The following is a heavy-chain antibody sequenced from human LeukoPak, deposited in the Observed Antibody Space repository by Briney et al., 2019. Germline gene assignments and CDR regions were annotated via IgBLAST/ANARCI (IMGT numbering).Heavy chain of an antibody. Sequence: SVKVSCKASGGTFSSYAISWVRQAPGQGLEWMGGIIPIFGTANYAQKFQGRVTITADESTSTAYMELSSLRSEDTAVYYCARGGIAAGAFDIWGQGTMATVSS. CDR2: IIPIFGTA. D-gene: IGHD6-25*01. V-gene: IGHV1-69*13. CDR1: GGTFSSYA. CDR3: ARGGIAAGAFDI. J-gene: IGHJ3*02.